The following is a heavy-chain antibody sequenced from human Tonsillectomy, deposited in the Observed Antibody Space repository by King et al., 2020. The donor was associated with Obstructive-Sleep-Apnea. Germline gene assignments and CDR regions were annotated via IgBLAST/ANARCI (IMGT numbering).Heavy chain of an antibody. CDR2: IIPILDIT. CDR3: ARDGPAGILYFDY. D-gene: IGHD6-13*01. Sequence: VQLVQSGAGVKKPGSSVKVSCTASGGTFSSYAISWVRQAPGRGLEWMGGIIPILDITNYAQRFQDRLTITADKSTSTAYMELSSLKSEDTAVYYCARDGPAGILYFDYWGQGTLVTVSS. J-gene: IGHJ4*02. CDR1: GGTFSSYA. V-gene: IGHV1-69*10.